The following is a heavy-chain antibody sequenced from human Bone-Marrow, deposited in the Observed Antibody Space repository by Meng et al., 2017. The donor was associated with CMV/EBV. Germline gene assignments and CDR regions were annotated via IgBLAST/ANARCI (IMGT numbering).Heavy chain of an antibody. Sequence: GESLKISCAASGFTFSRFVMNWVRQAPGKGLEWVAVISYDGSNKYYADSVKGRFTISRDNSKNKLYLQMNSLRAEDTAVYYCARIDSSGYNNWFDPWGKGTLVTVSS. J-gene: IGHJ5*02. CDR2: ISYDGSNK. CDR3: ARIDSSGYNNWFDP. V-gene: IGHV3-30-3*01. D-gene: IGHD3-22*01. CDR1: GFTFSRFV.